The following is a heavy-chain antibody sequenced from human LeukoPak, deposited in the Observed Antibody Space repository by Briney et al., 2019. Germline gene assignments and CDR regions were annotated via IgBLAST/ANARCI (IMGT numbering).Heavy chain of an antibody. Sequence: SETLSLTCAVYGGSFSGYYWSWIRQPPGKGLEWIGEINHSGSTNYNPSLKSRVTISVDTSKNQFSLKLSSVTAADTAVYYCARRYYGSGRRFDPWGQGTLVIVSS. CDR3: ARRYYGSGRRFDP. CDR1: GGSFSGYY. CDR2: INHSGST. V-gene: IGHV4-34*01. D-gene: IGHD3-10*01. J-gene: IGHJ5*02.